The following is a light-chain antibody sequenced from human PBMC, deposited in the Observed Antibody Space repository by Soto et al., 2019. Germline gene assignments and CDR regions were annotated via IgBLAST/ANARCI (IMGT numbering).Light chain of an antibody. J-gene: IGKJ1*01. V-gene: IGKV2-30*01. CDR3: MHGRHWPQT. CDR1: QSLVYSDGNTY. CDR2: KVS. Sequence: VVLTQSPLSLPVTLGQAASISCRSSQSLVYSDGNTYLNWFQQRPGQLPRRLIYKVSDRDSGVTDRFRGSGSGDDFTLKISRGDAEEGGVYYCMHGRHWPQTFGQGNKVEI.